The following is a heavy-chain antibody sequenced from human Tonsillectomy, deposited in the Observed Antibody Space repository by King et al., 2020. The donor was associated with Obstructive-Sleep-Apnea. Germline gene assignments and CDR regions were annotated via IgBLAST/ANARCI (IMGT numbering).Heavy chain of an antibody. CDR3: AKDFSSGWYGPIDH. J-gene: IGHJ4*02. V-gene: IGHV3-9*01. Sequence: VQLVESGGGLVQPGRSLRLSCAASGFTFDDYAMHWVRQAPGKGLKWVSGISWNSGRIGYADSLKGRFTVSRDNAKNFLYLQMNSLRAEDTALYYCAKDFSSGWYGPIDHWGQGTLVTVSS. CDR2: ISWNSGRI. CDR1: GFTFDDYA. D-gene: IGHD6-19*01.